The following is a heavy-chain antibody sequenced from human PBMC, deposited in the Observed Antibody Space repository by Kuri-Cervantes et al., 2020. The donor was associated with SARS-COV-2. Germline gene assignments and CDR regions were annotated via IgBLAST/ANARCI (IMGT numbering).Heavy chain of an antibody. V-gene: IGHV3-23*01. CDR1: GFTFSSYA. Sequence: GGSLRLSCAASGFTFSSYAMSWVRQAPGKGLEWVSAISGSGGSTYYAGSVKGRFTISRDNSKNTLYLQMNSLRAEDTAVYYCAKGPGSGWYYFDYWGQGTLVTVSS. CDR2: ISGSGGST. CDR3: AKGPGSGWYYFDY. J-gene: IGHJ4*02. D-gene: IGHD6-19*01.